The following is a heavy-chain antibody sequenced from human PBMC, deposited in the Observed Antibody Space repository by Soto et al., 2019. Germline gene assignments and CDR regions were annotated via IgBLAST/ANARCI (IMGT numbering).Heavy chain of an antibody. V-gene: IGHV3-23*01. D-gene: IGHD3-9*01. J-gene: IGHJ3*02. Sequence: GGSLRLSCAASGFTFSSYAMSWVRQAPGKGLEWVSAISGSGGSTYYADSVKGRFTISRDNSKNTLYLQMNSLRAEDTAVYYCAKAVGLYFDRPDAFDSWGQGTMVTLSS. CDR2: ISGSGGST. CDR1: GFTFSSYA. CDR3: AKAVGLYFDRPDAFDS.